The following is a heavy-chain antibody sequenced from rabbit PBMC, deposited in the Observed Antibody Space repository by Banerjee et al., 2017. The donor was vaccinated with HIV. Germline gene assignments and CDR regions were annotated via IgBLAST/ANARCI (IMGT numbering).Heavy chain of an antibody. J-gene: IGHJ6*01. D-gene: IGHD2-1*01. CDR1: GIDFSSYYY. Sequence: QQQLEESGGGLVKPGGTLTLTCKASGIDFSSYYYMCWVRQAPGKGLEWIGCIYTGSGTTYYASWAKGRFTISKTSSTTVTLQMTSLTAADTATYFCARTHGDLSYGFTLWGPGTLVTVS. CDR2: IYTGSGTT. CDR3: ARTHGDLSYGFTL. V-gene: IGHV1S45*01.